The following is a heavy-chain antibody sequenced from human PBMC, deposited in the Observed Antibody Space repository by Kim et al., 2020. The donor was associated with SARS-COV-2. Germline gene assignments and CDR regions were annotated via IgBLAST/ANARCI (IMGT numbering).Heavy chain of an antibody. V-gene: IGHV6-1*01. CDR2: TYYRSKWYN. D-gene: IGHD6-19*01. CDR3: ARDSSGWYRIVSYNWFDP. CDR1: GDSVSSNSAA. Sequence: SQTLSLTCAISGDSVSSNSAAWNWIRQSPSRGLEWLGRTYYRSKWYNDYAVSVKSRITINPDTSKNQFSLQLNSVTPEDTAVYYCARDSSGWYRIVSYNWFDPWGQGTLVTVSS. J-gene: IGHJ5*02.